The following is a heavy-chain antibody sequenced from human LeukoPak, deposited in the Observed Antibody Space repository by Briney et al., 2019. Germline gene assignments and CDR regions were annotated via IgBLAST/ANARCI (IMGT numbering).Heavy chain of an antibody. D-gene: IGHD3-10*01. CDR2: INHSGST. Sequence: SETLSLTCAVYGGSFSDYYWSWIRQPPGKGLEWIGEINHSGSTNYNPSLKSRVTISVDTSKNQFSLKLSSVTAADTAVYYCARVKVGVFDYWGQGTLVTVSS. J-gene: IGHJ4*02. V-gene: IGHV4-34*01. CDR3: ARVKVGVFDY. CDR1: GGSFSDYY.